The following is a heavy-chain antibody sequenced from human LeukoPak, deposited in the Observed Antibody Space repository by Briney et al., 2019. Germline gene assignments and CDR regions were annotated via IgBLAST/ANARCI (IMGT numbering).Heavy chain of an antibody. Sequence: ASVEVSCKASGYTFTGYYMHWVRQAPGQGLEWMGWINPNSGGTNYAQKFQGRVTMTRDTSISTAYMELSRLRSDDTAVYYCARPRYSSGWYYFDYWGQGTLVTVSS. CDR3: ARPRYSSGWYYFDY. V-gene: IGHV1-2*02. J-gene: IGHJ4*02. CDR2: INPNSGGT. CDR1: GYTFTGYY. D-gene: IGHD6-19*01.